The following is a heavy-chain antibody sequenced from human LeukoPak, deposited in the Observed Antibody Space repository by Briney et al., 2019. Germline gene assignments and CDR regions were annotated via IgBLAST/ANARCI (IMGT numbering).Heavy chain of an antibody. V-gene: IGHV5-51*01. CDR3: ATLQDSSGWYRAFDI. J-gene: IGHJ3*02. CDR2: IYPGDSDT. CDR1: GYSFTSYW. D-gene: IGHD6-19*01. Sequence: GGSLKISCKGSGYSFTSYWIGWVRQMPGKGLEWMGIIYPGDSDTRYSPSFQGQVTISADKSISTAYLQWSSLKASDTAMYYCATLQDSSGWYRAFDIWGQGTMVTVSS.